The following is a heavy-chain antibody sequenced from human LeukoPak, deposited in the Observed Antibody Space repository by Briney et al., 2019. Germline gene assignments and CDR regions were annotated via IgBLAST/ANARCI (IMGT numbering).Heavy chain of an antibody. Sequence: PGRSLRLSCAASGFTFSSYAMSWVRQAPGKGLEWVSAISGSGGSTYYADSVKGRFTISRDNSKNTLYLQMNSLRAEDTAVYYCAKVWFGDWYYYYMDVWGKGTTVTVSS. CDR1: GFTFSSYA. J-gene: IGHJ6*03. CDR2: ISGSGGST. CDR3: AKVWFGDWYYYYMDV. D-gene: IGHD3-10*01. V-gene: IGHV3-23*01.